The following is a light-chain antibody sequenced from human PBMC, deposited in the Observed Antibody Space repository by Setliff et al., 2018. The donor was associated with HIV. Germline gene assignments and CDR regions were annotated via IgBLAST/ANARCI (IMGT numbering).Light chain of an antibody. CDR1: SSNIGAGYD. CDR3: QSYDSSLSGSYV. V-gene: IGLV1-40*01. CDR2: GNI. Sequence: QSVLTQPPSVSGAPGQRVTISCTGSSSNIGAGYDVHWYQQLPGTAPKLLIYGNINRPSGVPDRFSGSKSGTSASLAITGLQAEDEADYYCQSYDSSLSGSYVFGTGTKSPS. J-gene: IGLJ1*01.